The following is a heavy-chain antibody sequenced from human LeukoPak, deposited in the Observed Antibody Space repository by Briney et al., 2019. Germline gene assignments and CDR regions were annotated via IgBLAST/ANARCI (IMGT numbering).Heavy chain of an antibody. CDR2: INHSGST. CDR3: ARRPWADAFDI. J-gene: IGHJ3*02. CDR1: GGSFSGYY. V-gene: IGHV4-34*01. Sequence: SETLSLTCAVYGGSFSGYYWSWIRQPPGKGLEWIGEINHSGSTNYNPSLKSRVTIPVDTSKNQFSLKLSSVTAADTAVYYCARRPWADAFDIWGQGTMVTVSS. D-gene: IGHD1-26*01.